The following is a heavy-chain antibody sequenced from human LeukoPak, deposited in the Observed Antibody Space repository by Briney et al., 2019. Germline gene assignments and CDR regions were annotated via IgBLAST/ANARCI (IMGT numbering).Heavy chain of an antibody. CDR1: GFTFSSYW. CDR3: AKDLRGHIVVVTATSGVAFDY. V-gene: IGHV3-7*03. J-gene: IGHJ4*02. Sequence: GGSLRLSCAASGFTFSSYWMSWVRQAPGKGLEWVANIKQDGSEKYYVDSVKGRFTISRDNAKNSLYLQMNSLRAEDTAFYYCAKDLRGHIVVVTATSGVAFDYWGQGTLVTVSS. CDR2: IKQDGSEK. D-gene: IGHD2-21*02.